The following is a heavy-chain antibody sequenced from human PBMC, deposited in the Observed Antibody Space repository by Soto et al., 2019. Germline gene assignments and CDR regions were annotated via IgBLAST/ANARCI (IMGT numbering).Heavy chain of an antibody. J-gene: IGHJ3*02. CDR2: IGGDGGSP. CDR1: GFTFSEYA. D-gene: IGHD3-3*02. CDR3: VKDSINRNGIYDPFDI. Sequence: GGSLRLSCAASGFTFSEYAMSWVRQAPGKGLEWVSVIGGDGGSPNYADSVKGRFTVSRDNSKSTLYLQMDSLRAEDTAVYYCVKDSINRNGIYDPFDIWGQGTMVTVSS. V-gene: IGHV3-23*01.